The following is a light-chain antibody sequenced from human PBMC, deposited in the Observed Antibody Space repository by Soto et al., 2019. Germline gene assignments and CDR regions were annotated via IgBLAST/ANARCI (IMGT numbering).Light chain of an antibody. J-gene: IGKJ3*01. V-gene: IGKV3-15*01. CDR2: GAS. CDR1: QSVSSN. CDR3: QQYNNWPPWT. Sequence: EIVMTQSPATLSVSPGERATLSCRASQSVSSNLAWYQQKPGQAPRLLIYGASTRATGIPARFSGSGSGTEFTLTISSLQSEDFAVYYCQQYNNWPPWTFGPGTKVAIK.